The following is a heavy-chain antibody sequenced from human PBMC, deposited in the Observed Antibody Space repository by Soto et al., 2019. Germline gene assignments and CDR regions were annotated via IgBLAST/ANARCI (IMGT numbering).Heavy chain of an antibody. D-gene: IGHD6-19*01. CDR3: ARGGGIAVAGTHLDY. CDR1: GFTFSSYA. V-gene: IGHV3-23*01. J-gene: IGHJ4*02. Sequence: EVQLLESGGNFVQPGGSLKLSCAASGFTFSSYAMSWVRQAPGKGLEWVSGIGGSAAGSNYADSVKGRFTISRDNSRNTVYLQMSSLRAEDTALYYCARGGGIAVAGTHLDYWGQGTLVTVSS. CDR2: IGGSAAGS.